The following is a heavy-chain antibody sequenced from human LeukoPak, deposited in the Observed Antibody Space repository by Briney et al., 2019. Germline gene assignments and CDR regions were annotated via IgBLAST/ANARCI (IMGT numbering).Heavy chain of an antibody. CDR1: GFTFSSYA. D-gene: IGHD6-19*01. V-gene: IGHV3-74*01. CDR3: ARGSSGWPYYYYYYGMDV. Sequence: GGSLRLSCAASGFTFSSYAMSWVRQAPGKGLVWVSRINSDGSSTSYADSVKGRFTISRDNAKNTLYLQMNSLRAEDTAVYYCARGSSGWPYYYYYYGMDVWGQGTTVTVSS. CDR2: INSDGSST. J-gene: IGHJ6*02.